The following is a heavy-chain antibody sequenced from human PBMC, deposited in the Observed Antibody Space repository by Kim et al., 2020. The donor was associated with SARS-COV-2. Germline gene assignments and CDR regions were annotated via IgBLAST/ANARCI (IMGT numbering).Heavy chain of an antibody. CDR2: IYYSGST. J-gene: IGHJ4*02. CDR1: GGSISSGGYY. D-gene: IGHD3-10*01. CDR3: ARGPNRGPFDY. Sequence: SETLSLTCTVSGGSISSGGYYWSWIRQHPGKGLEWIGYIYYSGSTYYNPSLKSRFTISVDTSKNQFSLKLSSVTAADTAVYYCARGPNRGPFDYWGQGTLVTVSS. V-gene: IGHV4-31*03.